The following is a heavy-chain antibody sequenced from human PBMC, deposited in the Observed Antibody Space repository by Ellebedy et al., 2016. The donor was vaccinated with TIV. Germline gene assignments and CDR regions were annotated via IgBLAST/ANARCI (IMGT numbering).Heavy chain of an antibody. V-gene: IGHV4-39*01. Sequence: MPSETLSLTCSVSGGSIATSSYYWAWIRQPPGKGLEWIGSIFYTGVTYYNSSLESRVTISVDTSKHHFSLQLRSVTVADTTLYYCARQIGGYGGRFDPWGQGARVTVSS. J-gene: IGHJ5*02. CDR1: GGSIATSSYY. D-gene: IGHD4-23*01. CDR2: IFYTGVT. CDR3: ARQIGGYGGRFDP.